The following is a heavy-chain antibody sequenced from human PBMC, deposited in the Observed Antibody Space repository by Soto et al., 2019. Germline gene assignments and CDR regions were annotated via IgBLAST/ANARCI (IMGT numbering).Heavy chain of an antibody. D-gene: IGHD3-3*01. CDR1: GGSVSSRSYY. J-gene: IGHJ5*02. CDR3: ARGLVFRVAIPLSES. Sequence: SETLSLTCTVSGGSVSSRSYYWSWIRQPPGKGLEWIGHMYYSGTTNYQPSLKSRVTISEDTSQNQFSLKLSSVSAADTAVYYCARGLVFRVAIPLSESWGQGTLVTVSS. V-gene: IGHV4-61*01. CDR2: MYYSGTT.